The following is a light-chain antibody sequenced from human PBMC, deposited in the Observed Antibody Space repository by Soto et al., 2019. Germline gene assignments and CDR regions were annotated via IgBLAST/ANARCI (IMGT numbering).Light chain of an antibody. J-gene: IGLJ1*01. V-gene: IGLV1-47*02. CDR3: AAWDDSLSGQDYV. CDR1: SSNIGSNY. Sequence: QSVLTQPPSASGTPGQRVTISCSGSSSNIGSNYVYWYQQLPGTAPKPLIYSNNQRPSGVPDRFSGSKSGTSASLAISGLRSEDEADYYCAAWDDSLSGQDYVFGTGTKVTVL. CDR2: SNN.